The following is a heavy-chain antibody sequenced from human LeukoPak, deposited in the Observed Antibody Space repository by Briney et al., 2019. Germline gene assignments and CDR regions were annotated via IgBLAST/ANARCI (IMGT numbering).Heavy chain of an antibody. Sequence: PGGSLRLSCAASGFTFSSYWMSWVRQAPGKGLEWVAVISYDGSNKYYADSVKGRFTISRDNSKNTLYLQMNSLRAEDTAVYYCARRWLHHHTGFDYWGQGTLVTVSS. D-gene: IGHD5-24*01. J-gene: IGHJ4*02. CDR1: GFTFSSYW. CDR3: ARRWLHHHTGFDY. V-gene: IGHV3-30-3*01. CDR2: ISYDGSNK.